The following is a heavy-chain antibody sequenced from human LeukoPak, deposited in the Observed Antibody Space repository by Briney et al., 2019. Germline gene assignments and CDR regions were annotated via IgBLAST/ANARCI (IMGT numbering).Heavy chain of an antibody. CDR1: GFTFSSYA. CDR3: AREYYYGSGSSDYYYGMDV. D-gene: IGHD3-10*01. V-gene: IGHV3-30*04. J-gene: IGHJ6*02. CDR2: ISYDGSNK. Sequence: GRSLRLSCAASGFTFSSYAMHWVRQAPGSGLEWVAVISYDGSNKYYADSVKGRFTISRDNSKNTLYLQMNSLRAEDTAVYYCAREYYYGSGSSDYYYGMDVRGQGTTVTVSS.